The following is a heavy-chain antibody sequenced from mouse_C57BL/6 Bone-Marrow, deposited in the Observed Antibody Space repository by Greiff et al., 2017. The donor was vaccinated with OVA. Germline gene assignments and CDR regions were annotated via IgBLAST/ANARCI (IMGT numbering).Heavy chain of an antibody. J-gene: IGHJ1*03. CDR3: ARDASNYVDWYFDV. Sequence: EVMLVESGGGLVQSGRSLRLSCATSGFTFSDFYMEWVRQAPGKGLEWIAASRNKANDYTTEYSASVKGRFIVSRDTSQSILYLQMNALRAEDTAIYYCARDASNYVDWYFDVWGTGTTVTVSS. V-gene: IGHV7-1*01. CDR1: GFTFSDFY. CDR2: SRNKANDYTT. D-gene: IGHD2-5*01.